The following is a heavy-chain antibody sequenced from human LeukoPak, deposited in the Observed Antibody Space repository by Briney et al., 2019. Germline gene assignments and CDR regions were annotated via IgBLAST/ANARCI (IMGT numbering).Heavy chain of an antibody. CDR1: GYSFTSYW. V-gene: IGHV5-51*01. CDR3: ARLGLGSGISCDY. Sequence: GESLKISCKGSGYSFTSYWIGWVRQMPGKGLEWMGIIYPGDSETKNSPSFQGQVTMSADKSISTAYLQWSSPKASDTAIYYCARLGLGSGISCDYWGRGTLVIVSS. J-gene: IGHJ4*02. D-gene: IGHD3-10*01. CDR2: IYPGDSET.